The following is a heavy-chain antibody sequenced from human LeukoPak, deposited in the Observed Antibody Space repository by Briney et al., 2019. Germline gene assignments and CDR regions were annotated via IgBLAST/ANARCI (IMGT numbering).Heavy chain of an antibody. V-gene: IGHV3-48*01. D-gene: IGHD5-18*01. J-gene: IGHJ4*02. Sequence: GGSLRLSCAASGFTFSSYSMNWVRQAPGKGLEWVSYISSSSSTIYYADSVKGRFTISRDNAKNSLYLQMNSLRADDTAVYYCARQRGYSYGRFDYWGQGTLVTVSS. CDR2: ISSSSSTI. CDR1: GFTFSSYS. CDR3: ARQRGYSYGRFDY.